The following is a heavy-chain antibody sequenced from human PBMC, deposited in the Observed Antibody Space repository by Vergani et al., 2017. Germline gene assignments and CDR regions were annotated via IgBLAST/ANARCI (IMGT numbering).Heavy chain of an antibody. J-gene: IGHJ4*02. CDR2: ISSDGGST. Sequence: EVQLVESGGGLVQSGGSLRLPCAASGITFCTYAMTWVRQAPGKGLEWVSTISSDGGSTYYADSVKGRFTISRDNSKNTLSLQMNSLTAEDTAIYYCAGPQGTSAYYYGGFDYWGQGILVTVSS. CDR3: AGPQGTSAYYYGGFDY. D-gene: IGHD3-22*01. V-gene: IGHV3-23*04. CDR1: GITFCTYA.